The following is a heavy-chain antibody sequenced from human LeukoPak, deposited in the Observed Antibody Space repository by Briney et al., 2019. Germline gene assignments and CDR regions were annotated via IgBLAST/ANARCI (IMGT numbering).Heavy chain of an antibody. CDR3: VSGSLQSGYNFDY. CDR1: GFTFSNYW. J-gene: IGHJ4*02. D-gene: IGHD3-3*01. CDR2: IKYDGSAT. Sequence: PGGSLRLFCAASGFTFSNYWMHWIRQVPGKGLVWVSHIKYDGSATNYADSVKGRFTVSRDNAKNTLYLQMNSLRAEDTAVYYCVSGSLQSGYNFDYWGQGALVTVSS. V-gene: IGHV3-74*01.